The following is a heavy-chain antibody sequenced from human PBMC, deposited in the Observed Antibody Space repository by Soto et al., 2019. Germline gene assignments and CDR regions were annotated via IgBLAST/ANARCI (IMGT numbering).Heavy chain of an antibody. J-gene: IGHJ6*02. D-gene: IGHD4-4*01. CDR1: GGTYSSYA. V-gene: IGHV1-69*06. CDR2: IIPIFGTA. CDR3: TSSNYNYAMDV. Sequence: SVKVSCEASGGTYSSYAISWVRQAPGQGLEWMGGIIPIFGTAIYAQKFQGRVTMTEDTSTDTAYMELSSLRSEDSAVYYCTSSNYNYAMDVWGQGTTLTVSS.